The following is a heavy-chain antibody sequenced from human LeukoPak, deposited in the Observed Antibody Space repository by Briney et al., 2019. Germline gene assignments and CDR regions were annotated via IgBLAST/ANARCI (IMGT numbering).Heavy chain of an antibody. V-gene: IGHV3-21*01. CDR1: GFTFSSYS. J-gene: IGHJ4*02. D-gene: IGHD3-16*01. CDR3: ASGGTYVLDY. CDR2: ISSSSSYI. Sequence: PGGSLRLSCAASGFTFSSYSMNWVRQAPGKGLEWVSSISSSSSYIYYADSLKGRFTISRDNAKNSVYLQMNSLRADDTAVYYCASGGTYVLDYWGQGTLVTVSA.